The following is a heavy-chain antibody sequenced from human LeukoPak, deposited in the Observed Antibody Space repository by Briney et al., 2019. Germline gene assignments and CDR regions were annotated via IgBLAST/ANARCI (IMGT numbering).Heavy chain of an antibody. J-gene: IGHJ6*03. D-gene: IGHD4-23*01. CDR2: MYYSGST. CDR1: GGSISSSSYY. CDR3: ARGGGYYYMDV. Sequence: SETLSLTCTVSGGSISSSSYYWGWIRQPPGKGLEWIGSMYYSGSTYYNPSLKSRVTISVDTSKNQFSLKMSSVTAADTAVYYCARGGGYYYMDVWGKGTTVTVSS. V-gene: IGHV4-39*07.